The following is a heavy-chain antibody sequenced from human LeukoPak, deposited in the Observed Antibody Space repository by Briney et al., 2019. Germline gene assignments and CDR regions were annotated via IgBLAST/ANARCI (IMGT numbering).Heavy chain of an antibody. J-gene: IGHJ4*02. V-gene: IGHV1-24*01. CDR1: GFTFSSYG. D-gene: IGHD3-3*01. Sequence: GGSLRLSCAASGFTFSSYGMHWVRQAPGKGLEWMGGFDPEDGETIYAQKFQGRVTMTEDTSTDTAYMELSSLRSEDTAVYYCATVQGDFWSGYSFDYWCQGTLVTVSS. CDR2: FDPEDGET. CDR3: ATVQGDFWSGYSFDY.